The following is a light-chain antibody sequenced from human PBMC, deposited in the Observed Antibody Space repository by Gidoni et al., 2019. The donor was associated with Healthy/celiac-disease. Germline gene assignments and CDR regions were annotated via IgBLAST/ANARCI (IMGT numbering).Light chain of an antibody. J-gene: IGLJ2*01. Sequence: QSVLTPPPSVSGAPGQRVNISCTGSSSNIGAGYDVHWYQQLPGTAPKLLIYGNSNRPSGVPDRFSGSKSGTSASLAITGLQAEDEADYYCQSYDSSLSVVFGGGTKLTVL. CDR2: GNS. CDR1: SSNIGAGYD. V-gene: IGLV1-40*01. CDR3: QSYDSSLSVV.